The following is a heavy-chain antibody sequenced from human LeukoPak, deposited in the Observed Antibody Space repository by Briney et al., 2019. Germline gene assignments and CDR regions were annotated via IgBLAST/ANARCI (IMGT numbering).Heavy chain of an antibody. Sequence: SETLSLTCAVYGGSFSGYYWSWIRQPPGKGLEWIGEISHSGSANYNPSLKSRVTISVDTSKNQFSLNLSSVTAADTAVYYCARVRSRYCSSTSCRRYGMDVWGKGTSVTVSS. D-gene: IGHD2-2*01. CDR2: ISHSGSA. V-gene: IGHV4-34*01. J-gene: IGHJ6*04. CDR1: GGSFSGYY. CDR3: ARVRSRYCSSTSCRRYGMDV.